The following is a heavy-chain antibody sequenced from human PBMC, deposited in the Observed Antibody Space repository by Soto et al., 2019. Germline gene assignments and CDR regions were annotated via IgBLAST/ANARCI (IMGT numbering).Heavy chain of an antibody. D-gene: IGHD6-6*01. J-gene: IGHJ4*02. Sequence: QVQLVESGGGVVKPGRSLRLSCAASGFVFSNYAMHWVRQAPGKGLEWVAFISSDGGDKYFGDSVKGRVTISRDNSKNTLYLQMNSLRPEDTAVYYCVKAHSGWSPTYYFDYWGQGTLVTVSS. CDR2: ISSDGGDK. V-gene: IGHV3-30*18. CDR1: GFVFSNYA. CDR3: VKAHSGWSPTYYFDY.